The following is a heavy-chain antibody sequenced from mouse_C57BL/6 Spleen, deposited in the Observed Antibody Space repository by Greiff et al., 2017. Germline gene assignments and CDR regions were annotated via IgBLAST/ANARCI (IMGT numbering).Heavy chain of an antibody. Sequence: VQLQQPGAELVKPGASVKLSCKASGYTFTSYWMHWVKQRPGQGLEWIGMIHPNSGSTNYNEKFKSKATLTVDKSSSTAYMQLSSLTSEDSAVYYYARNYDGSAFAYWGQGTLVTVSA. D-gene: IGHD2-3*01. CDR3: ARNYDGSAFAY. V-gene: IGHV1-64*01. CDR2: IHPNSGST. J-gene: IGHJ3*01. CDR1: GYTFTSYW.